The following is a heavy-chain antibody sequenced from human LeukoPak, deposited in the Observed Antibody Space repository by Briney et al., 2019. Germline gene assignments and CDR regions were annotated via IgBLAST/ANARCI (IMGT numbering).Heavy chain of an antibody. CDR3: ARDSYDYGGGWFDP. V-gene: IGHV1-2*06. D-gene: IGHD4-17*01. J-gene: IGHJ5*02. CDR1: GYTFTGYY. CDR2: INPNSGGT. Sequence: ASVKVSCKASGYTFTGYYMHWVRQAPGQGLEWMGRINPNSGGTNYAQKFQGRVTMTRDTSISTAYMELSRPRSDDTAVYYCARDSYDYGGGWFDPWGQGTLVTVSS.